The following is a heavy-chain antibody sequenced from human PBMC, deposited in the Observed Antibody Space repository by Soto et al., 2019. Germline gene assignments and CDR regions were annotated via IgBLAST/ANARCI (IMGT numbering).Heavy chain of an antibody. CDR2: ISCSGGST. CDR3: AKGGDFWSGIACFDY. J-gene: IGHJ4*02. D-gene: IGHD3-3*01. Sequence: EVQLLESGGGLVQPGGSLRLSCAASGFTFSSYAMSWVRQAPGKGLEWVSAISCSGGSTYYADSVKGRFTISRDNSKNTLYLQMNSLRAEDTAVYYCAKGGDFWSGIACFDYWGQGTLVTVSS. CDR1: GFTFSSYA. V-gene: IGHV3-23*01.